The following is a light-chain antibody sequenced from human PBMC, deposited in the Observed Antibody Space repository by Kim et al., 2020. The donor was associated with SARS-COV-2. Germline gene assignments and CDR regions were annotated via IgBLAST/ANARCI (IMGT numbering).Light chain of an antibody. V-gene: IGLV3-1*01. CDR1: KLGDKY. Sequence: SYELTQPPSVSVSPGQTASITCSGDKLGDKYACWYQQKPGQSPVLVIYQDSKRPSGIPERFSGSNSGNTATLTISGTQAMDEAHYYCQAWDSSTEAYVFGTGTKVTVL. J-gene: IGLJ1*01. CDR2: QDS. CDR3: QAWDSSTEAYV.